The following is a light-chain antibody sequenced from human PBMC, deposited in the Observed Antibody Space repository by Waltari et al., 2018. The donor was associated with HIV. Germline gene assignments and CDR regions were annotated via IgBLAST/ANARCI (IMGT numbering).Light chain of an antibody. V-gene: IGLV2-8*01. Sequence: SALTQPPSASGSPGQSVTISCTGPSSDVGGYNHVSWYQQHPGKAPQRLFYEVTKRPPRVPNRFSGSKSANTASLTVSGLQAEDEADYYCVSYAGVRDRWVFGGGTKLTVL. J-gene: IGLJ3*02. CDR3: VSYAGVRDRWV. CDR1: SSDVGGYNH. CDR2: EVT.